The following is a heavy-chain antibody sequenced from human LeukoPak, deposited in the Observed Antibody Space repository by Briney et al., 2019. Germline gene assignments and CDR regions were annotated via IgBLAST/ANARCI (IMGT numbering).Heavy chain of an antibody. D-gene: IGHD6-13*01. CDR3: ARMIAAAGWGPRGGKYYFDY. CDR1: GFTFSSYG. J-gene: IGHJ4*02. Sequence: GGSLRLPCAASGFTFSSYGMHWVRQAPGKGLEWVAVIWYDGSNKYYADSVKGRFTISRDNSKNTLYLQMNSLRAEDTAVYYCARMIAAAGWGPRGGKYYFDYWGQGTLVTVSS. V-gene: IGHV3-33*01. CDR2: IWYDGSNK.